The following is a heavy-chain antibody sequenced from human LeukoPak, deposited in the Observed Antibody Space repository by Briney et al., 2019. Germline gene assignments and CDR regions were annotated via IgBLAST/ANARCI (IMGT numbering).Heavy chain of an antibody. Sequence: ASVKASCKVSGYTLTELSMHWVRQAPGKGVEWMGGFDPEGGETIYAQKFQVRVTMTEDTSTDTAYMELSSLRSEDTAVYYCATNIAVASFDYWGQGTLVTVSS. CDR1: GYTLTELS. CDR2: FDPEGGET. V-gene: IGHV1-24*01. CDR3: ATNIAVASFDY. J-gene: IGHJ4*02. D-gene: IGHD6-19*01.